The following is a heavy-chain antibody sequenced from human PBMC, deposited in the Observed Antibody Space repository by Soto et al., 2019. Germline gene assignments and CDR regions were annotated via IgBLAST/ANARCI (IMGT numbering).Heavy chain of an antibody. V-gene: IGHV4-39*07. Sequence: SETLSLTCRVSGGSISSSGYYWGWIRQPPGKGLEWIGSIYYSGSTYYNPSLKSRVTISVDTSKNQFSLKLSSVTAADTAVYYCARVLRAAAGTPLGLDYWGQGTLVTVSS. CDR2: IYYSGST. J-gene: IGHJ4*02. CDR1: GGSISSSGYY. D-gene: IGHD6-13*01. CDR3: ARVLRAAAGTPLGLDY.